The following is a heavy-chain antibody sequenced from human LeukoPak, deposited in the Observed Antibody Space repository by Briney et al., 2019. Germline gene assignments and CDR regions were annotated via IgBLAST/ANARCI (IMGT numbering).Heavy chain of an antibody. CDR1: GFTFSSYA. V-gene: IGHV3-23*01. Sequence: PGGSVRLSCAASGFTFSSYAMSWVRQAPGKGLEWVSAISGSGGSTYYADSVKGRFTISRDNSKNTLYLQMNSLRAEDTAVYYCVRGRYFDWQPLDYWGQGTLVTVSS. J-gene: IGHJ4*02. CDR3: VRGRYFDWQPLDY. CDR2: ISGSGGST. D-gene: IGHD3-9*01.